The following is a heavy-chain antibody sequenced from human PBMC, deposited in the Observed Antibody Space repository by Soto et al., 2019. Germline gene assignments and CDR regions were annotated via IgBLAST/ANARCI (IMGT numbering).Heavy chain of an antibody. D-gene: IGHD6-19*01. J-gene: IGHJ3*02. CDR1: GFTFSSYS. CDR3: ARDRVACTEDAFDI. Sequence: GGSLRLSCAASGFTFSSYSMNWVRQAPGKGLEWVSSISSSSSYIYYADSVKGRFTISRDNAKNSLYLQMNSLRAEDTAVYYCARDRVACTEDAFDIWGQGTMVTVSS. CDR2: ISSSSSYI. V-gene: IGHV3-21*01.